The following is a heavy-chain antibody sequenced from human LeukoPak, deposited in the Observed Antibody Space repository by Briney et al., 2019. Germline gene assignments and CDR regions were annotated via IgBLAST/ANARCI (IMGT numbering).Heavy chain of an antibody. CDR1: GFTFSSYA. J-gene: IGHJ4*02. Sequence: GVSLRLSCAASGFTFSSYAMSWVRQAPGKGLEWVSAISGSGGSTYYADSVKGRFTISRDNSKNTLYLQMNSLRAEDTAVYYCASDIVVVPARGFDYWGQGTLVTVSS. D-gene: IGHD2-2*01. CDR3: ASDIVVVPARGFDY. V-gene: IGHV3-23*01. CDR2: ISGSGGST.